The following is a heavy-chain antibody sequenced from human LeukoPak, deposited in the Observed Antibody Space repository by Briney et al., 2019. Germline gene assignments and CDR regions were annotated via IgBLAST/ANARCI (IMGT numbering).Heavy chain of an antibody. CDR1: GFTFSDYY. CDR3: ARLYCSSTSCLYWNAFDI. J-gene: IGHJ3*02. Sequence: GGSLRLSCAASGFTFSDYYMSWIRQAPGKGLEWVSYISSSGSTIYYADSVKGRFTISRDNAKNSLYLQMNSLRAEDTAVYYCARLYCSSTSCLYWNAFDIWGQGTMVTVSS. V-gene: IGHV3-11*01. D-gene: IGHD2-2*01. CDR2: ISSSGSTI.